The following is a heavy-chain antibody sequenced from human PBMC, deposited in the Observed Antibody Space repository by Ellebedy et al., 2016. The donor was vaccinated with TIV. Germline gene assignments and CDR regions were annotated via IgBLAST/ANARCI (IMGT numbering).Heavy chain of an antibody. CDR2: IYYSGST. V-gene: IGHV4-30-2*05. J-gene: IGHJ5*02. CDR3: ARVDSGYDP. D-gene: IGHD5-12*01. Sequence: SETLSLXCAVSGGSISSGGSSWSWIRQPPGKGPEWIGYIYYSGSTYYNPSLKSRVTISVDTSKNQFSLKLSSVTAADTAVYYCARVDSGYDPWGQGTLVTVSS. CDR1: GGSISSGGSS.